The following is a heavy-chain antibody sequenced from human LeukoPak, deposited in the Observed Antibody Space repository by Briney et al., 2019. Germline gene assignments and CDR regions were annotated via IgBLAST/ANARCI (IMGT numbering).Heavy chain of an antibody. CDR3: AKAGHLYYYDSSGYDY. CDR2: ISGSGGST. D-gene: IGHD3-22*01. J-gene: IGHJ4*02. CDR1: GFTFSSYA. V-gene: IGHV3-23*01. Sequence: GGSLRLSCAASGFTFSSYAMSWVRQAPGKGLEWVSAISGSGGSTYYADSVKGRLTISRDNSKNTLYLQMNSLRAEDTAVYYCAKAGHLYYYDSSGYDYWGQGTLVTVSS.